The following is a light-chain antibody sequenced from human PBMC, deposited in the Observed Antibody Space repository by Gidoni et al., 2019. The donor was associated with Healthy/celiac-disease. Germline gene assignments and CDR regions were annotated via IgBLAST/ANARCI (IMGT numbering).Light chain of an antibody. CDR2: GKN. J-gene: IGLJ1*01. CDR3: NSRDSSGNHLGV. V-gene: IGLV3-19*01. Sequence: SSELTQDPAVSVALGRTVRITCQGDSLRSYYASWYQQKPGQAPELVIYGKNNRPSGIPDRFSGSSSGNTASLTITGAQAEDEADYYCNSRDSSGNHLGVFGTGTKVTVL. CDR1: SLRSYY.